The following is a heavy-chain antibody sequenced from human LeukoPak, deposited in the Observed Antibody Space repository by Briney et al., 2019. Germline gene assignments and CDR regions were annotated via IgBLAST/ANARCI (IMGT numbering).Heavy chain of an antibody. Sequence: ASVKVSCKASGYTFTSCDINWVRQATGQGLEWMGWMNPNSGNTGYAQKFQGRVTITRNTSISTAYMELSSLRSEDTAVYYCARGQGRSGWYGLSSYWGQGTLVTVSS. CDR3: ARGQGRSGWYGLSSY. D-gene: IGHD6-19*01. CDR2: MNPNSGNT. J-gene: IGHJ4*02. CDR1: GYTFTSCD. V-gene: IGHV1-8*03.